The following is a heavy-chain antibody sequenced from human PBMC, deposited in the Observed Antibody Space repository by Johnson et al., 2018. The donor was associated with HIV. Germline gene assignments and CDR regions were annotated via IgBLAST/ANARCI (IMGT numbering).Heavy chain of an antibody. CDR3: AKDMGYDSSGDGAFDI. Sequence: VQLVESGGGLVQPGRSLRLSCAASGFSFDDYAMHWVRQAPGKGLEWVSGISWNSGRIGYADSVKGRVTISRDNAKNSLYLQMNSLRAEDTALYYCAKDMGYDSSGDGAFDIWGQGTMVTVSS. J-gene: IGHJ3*02. V-gene: IGHV3-9*01. CDR1: GFSFDDYA. D-gene: IGHD3-22*01. CDR2: ISWNSGRI.